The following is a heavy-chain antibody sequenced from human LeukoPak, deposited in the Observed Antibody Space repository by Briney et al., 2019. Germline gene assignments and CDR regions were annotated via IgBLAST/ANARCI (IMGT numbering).Heavy chain of an antibody. D-gene: IGHD5/OR15-5a*01. J-gene: IGHJ4*02. CDR3: ARDVQSVYDY. CDR2: IHYSGST. CDR1: GGSISSYY. Sequence: PSETLSLTCTVSGGSISSYYWTWIRQPLGKGLEWIGCIHYSGSTNYNSSLNGRVTISIDTSKNQFSLKMTSMTAADTAVYYCARDVQSVYDYWGQGSLVTVSS. V-gene: IGHV4-59*01.